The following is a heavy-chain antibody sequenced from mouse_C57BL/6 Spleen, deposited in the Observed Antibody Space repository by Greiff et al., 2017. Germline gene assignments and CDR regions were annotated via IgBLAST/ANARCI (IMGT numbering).Heavy chain of an antibody. J-gene: IGHJ2*01. CDR2: IYPGDGDT. CDR3: ARQTHYGVFDY. Sequence: LQESGPELVKPGASVKISCKASGYAFSSSWMNWVKQRPGKGLEWIGRIYPGDGDTNYNGKFKGKATLTADKSSSTAYMQLSSLTSEDSAVYVCARQTHYGVFDYWGQGTTLTVSS. D-gene: IGHD1-1*02. CDR1: GYAFSSSW. V-gene: IGHV1-82*01.